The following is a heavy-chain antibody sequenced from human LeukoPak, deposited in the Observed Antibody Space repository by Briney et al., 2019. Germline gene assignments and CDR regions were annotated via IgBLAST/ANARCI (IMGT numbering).Heavy chain of an antibody. CDR2: VSWDGGST. D-gene: IGHD3-10*01. CDR3: ARDLPLWFGELSHNFDY. J-gene: IGHJ4*02. CDR1: GFDFDDFA. V-gene: IGHV3-43D*03. Sequence: GGSLRLSCAASGFDFDDFAMHWVRQAPGKGLEWISLVSWDGGSTYYSDSVKGRFTISRDNSKNSLSLQMNSLRAEDTAVYYCARDLPLWFGELSHNFDYWGQGTLVTVSS.